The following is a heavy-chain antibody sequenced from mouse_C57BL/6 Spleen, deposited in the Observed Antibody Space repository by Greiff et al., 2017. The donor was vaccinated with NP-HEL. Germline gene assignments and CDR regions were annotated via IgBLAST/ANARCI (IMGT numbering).Heavy chain of an antibody. J-gene: IGHJ1*03. CDR1: GYTFTSYW. D-gene: IGHD1-1*01. Sequence: QVQLQQPGAELVMPGASVKLSCKASGYTFTSYWMHWVKQRPGQGLEWIGEIDPSDSYTNYNQKFKGKSTLTVDKSSSTAYMQLSSLTSEDSAVYYCARRFSTTVVARGYFDVWGTGTTVTVSS. CDR2: IDPSDSYT. V-gene: IGHV1-69*01. CDR3: ARRFSTTVVARGYFDV.